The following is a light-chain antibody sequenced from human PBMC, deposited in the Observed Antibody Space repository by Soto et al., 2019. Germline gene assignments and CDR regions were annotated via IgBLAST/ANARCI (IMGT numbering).Light chain of an antibody. CDR3: QQYGSSPLT. V-gene: IGKV3-20*01. J-gene: IGKJ1*01. CDR2: DTS. Sequence: EIVLTQSPVTLSLSPGERATLSCRASQSVTSDYLAWYQQKPGQAPRLLIYDTSSRATGIPDRFSGSGSGTDFTLTISRLEPEDFAVYYCQQYGSSPLTFGQGTKVDIK. CDR1: QSVTSDY.